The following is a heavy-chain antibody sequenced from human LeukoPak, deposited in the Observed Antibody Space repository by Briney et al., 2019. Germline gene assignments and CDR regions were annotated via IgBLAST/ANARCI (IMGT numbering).Heavy chain of an antibody. CDR2: IKQDGSQ. Sequence: GQSLRLSCAASGFPFGRHWMGWVRQAQAQGLDLVSSIKQDGSQHYVDSVKRRLTIYRHNTKSSLSLQMNCLRLEDTAMYYCARSPDYGDRLDYFYYWGQGSLVTVSS. CDR3: ARSPDYGDRLDYFYY. V-gene: IGHV3-7*01. D-gene: IGHD4-17*01. CDR1: GFPFGRHW. J-gene: IGHJ4*02.